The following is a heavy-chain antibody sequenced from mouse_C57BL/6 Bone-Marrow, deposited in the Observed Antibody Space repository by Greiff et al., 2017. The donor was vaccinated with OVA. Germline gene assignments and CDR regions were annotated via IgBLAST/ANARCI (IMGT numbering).Heavy chain of an antibody. CDR2: ISSGSSTI. Sequence: VQLQQSGGGLVKPGGSLKLSCAASGFTFSDYGMHWVRQAPEKGLEWVAYISSGSSTIYYADTVKGRFTISRDNAKNTLFLQMTSLRSEDTAMYYCARGDWAHYFDYWGQGTTLTVSS. CDR3: ARGDWAHYFDY. V-gene: IGHV5-17*01. D-gene: IGHD4-1*01. CDR1: GFTFSDYG. J-gene: IGHJ2*01.